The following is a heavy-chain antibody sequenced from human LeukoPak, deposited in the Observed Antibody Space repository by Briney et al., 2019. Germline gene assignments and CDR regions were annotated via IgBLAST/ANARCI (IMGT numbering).Heavy chain of an antibody. D-gene: IGHD1-20*01. CDR3: ATGGDNWNDVPY. V-gene: IGHV1-24*01. CDR1: GYTLTELS. J-gene: IGHJ4*02. Sequence: ASVKVSCKVSGYTLTELSMHWVRQAPGKGLEWMGGFDPEDGETIYAQKFQGRVTMTEDTSTDTAYMELSSLRSEDTAVYYCATGGDNWNDVPYWGQGTLVTVSS. CDR2: FDPEDGET.